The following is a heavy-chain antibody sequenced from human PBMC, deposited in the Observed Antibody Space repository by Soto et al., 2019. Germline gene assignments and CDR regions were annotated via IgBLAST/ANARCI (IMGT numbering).Heavy chain of an antibody. CDR2: VTGSGGQI. V-gene: IGHV3-23*01. CDR1: GFTISTYA. Sequence: PGGSLRLSCAASGFTISTYAMTWVRQAPGKGLECVSGVTGSGGQIHYADSVKGRFTISKDNSKNTLYLQMSSLGDEDTALYYCAKDAVYNDGLWLMDSWGQGTLVTVS. D-gene: IGHD2-21*01. J-gene: IGHJ5*02. CDR3: AKDAVYNDGLWLMDS.